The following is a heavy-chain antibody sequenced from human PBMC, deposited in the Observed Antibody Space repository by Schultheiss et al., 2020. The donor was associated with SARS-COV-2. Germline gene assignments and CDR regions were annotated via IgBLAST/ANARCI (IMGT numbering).Heavy chain of an antibody. J-gene: IGHJ6*02. CDR1: GYSFTRYD. V-gene: IGHV1-18*01. Sequence: ASVKVSCKASGYSFTRYDISWVRQAPGQGLEWMGWISADHGNTNYAQKLQGRVTMTRDTSISTAYMELSRLRSDDTAVYYCAREVVVVPAATGRYGMDVWGQGTTVTVSS. CDR3: AREVVVVPAATGRYGMDV. CDR2: ISADHGNT. D-gene: IGHD2-2*01.